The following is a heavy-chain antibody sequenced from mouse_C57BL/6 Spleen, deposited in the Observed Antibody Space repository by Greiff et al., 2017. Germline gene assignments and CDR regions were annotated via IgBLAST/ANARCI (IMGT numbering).Heavy chain of an antibody. Sequence: QVQLQQSGAELVMPGASVKLSCKASGYTFTSYWMHWVKQRPGQGLEWIGEIDPSDSYTNYNQKFKGKSTLTVDKSSSTAYMQLSSLTSEDSAVYYCARGYYYGSSYYYAMDYWGQGTSVTVSS. CDR3: ARGYYYGSSYYYAMDY. D-gene: IGHD1-1*01. CDR2: IDPSDSYT. CDR1: GYTFTSYW. V-gene: IGHV1-69*01. J-gene: IGHJ4*01.